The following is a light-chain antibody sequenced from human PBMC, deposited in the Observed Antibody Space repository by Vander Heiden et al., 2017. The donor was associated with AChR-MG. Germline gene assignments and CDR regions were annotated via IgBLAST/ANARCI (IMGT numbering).Light chain of an antibody. J-gene: IGKJ3*01. V-gene: IGKV2-28*01. CDR3: MQYVQGFT. CDR1: QSLLYSNGYNY. CDR2: LGS. Sequence: VMTQSPLSLLVTPGEPAPIPCRSSQSLLYSNGYNYLEWYLQKPGQSPQLLIYLGSNRASGVPDRFSGSGSGTDFTLKISSVEAENVGIYYFMQYVQGFTFGPGTKVDVK.